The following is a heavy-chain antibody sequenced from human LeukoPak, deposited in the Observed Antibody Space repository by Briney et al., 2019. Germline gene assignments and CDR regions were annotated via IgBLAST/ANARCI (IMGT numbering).Heavy chain of an antibody. CDR2: IYYSGST. Sequence: PSETLSLTCTVSGGSISSGGYYWSWIRQHPGKGLEWIGYIYYSGSTYYNPSLKSRVTISVDTSKNQFSLKLSSVTAADTAVYYCARALAATPLHFDYWGQGTLVTVSS. J-gene: IGHJ4*02. CDR1: GGSISSGGYY. D-gene: IGHD2-15*01. CDR3: ARALAATPLHFDY. V-gene: IGHV4-31*03.